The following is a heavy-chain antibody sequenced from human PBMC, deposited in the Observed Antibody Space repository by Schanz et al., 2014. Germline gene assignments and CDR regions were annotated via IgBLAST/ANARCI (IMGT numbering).Heavy chain of an antibody. CDR2: ISGSGGST. V-gene: IGHV3-23*01. D-gene: IGHD1-26*01. J-gene: IGHJ4*02. Sequence: EVQLLESGGGLVQPGGSLRLSCAASGFTFSSYAMSWVRQAPGKGLEWVSAISGSGGSTYYADSVKGRFTISRDNSKNTLYLQMNSLRAEDTGLYFGARGGSGSHYRLDYWGQGTLVTVSS. CDR1: GFTFSSYA. CDR3: ARGGSGSHYRLDY.